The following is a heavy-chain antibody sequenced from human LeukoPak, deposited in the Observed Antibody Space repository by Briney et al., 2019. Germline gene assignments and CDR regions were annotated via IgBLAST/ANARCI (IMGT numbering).Heavy chain of an antibody. CDR3: ARVGSFVFGYSYGSSAFDI. V-gene: IGHV1-69*05. D-gene: IGHD5-18*01. CDR1: GYTFTSYG. Sequence: SVKVSCKASGYTFTSYGISWVRQAPGQGLEWMGGIIPIFGTANYAQKFQGRVTITTDESTSTAYMELSSLRSEDTAVYYCARVGSFVFGYSYGSSAFDIWGQGTMVTVSS. CDR2: IIPIFGTA. J-gene: IGHJ3*02.